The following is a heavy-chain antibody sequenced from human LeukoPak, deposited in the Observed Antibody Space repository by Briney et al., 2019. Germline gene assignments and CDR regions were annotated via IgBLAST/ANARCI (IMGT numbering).Heavy chain of an antibody. Sequence: ASVKVSCKASGYTFTSYYMHWVRQAPGQGLEWMGIINPSGGSTSYAQKFQGRVTMTRDMSTSTVYMELSSLRSEDMAVYYCARGAKFRSYGSGTYYTSLPFDPWGQGTLVTVSS. CDR1: GYTFTSYY. CDR2: INPSGGST. V-gene: IGHV1-46*01. J-gene: IGHJ5*02. CDR3: ARGAKFRSYGSGTYYTSLPFDP. D-gene: IGHD3-10*01.